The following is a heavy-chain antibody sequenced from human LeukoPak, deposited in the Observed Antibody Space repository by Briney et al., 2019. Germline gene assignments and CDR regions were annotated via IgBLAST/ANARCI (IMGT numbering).Heavy chain of an antibody. CDR3: ARVYGDRPDGIDY. CDR2: IYYSGST. V-gene: IGHV4-61*01. Sequence: SETLSLTCTVSGGSFSSGSYYWSWIRQPPGKGLEWIGYIYYSGSTNYNPSLKSRVTISVDTSKNQFSLKLSSVTAADTAVYYCARVYGDRPDGIDYWGQGTLVTVSS. D-gene: IGHD4-17*01. CDR1: GGSFSSGSYY. J-gene: IGHJ4*02.